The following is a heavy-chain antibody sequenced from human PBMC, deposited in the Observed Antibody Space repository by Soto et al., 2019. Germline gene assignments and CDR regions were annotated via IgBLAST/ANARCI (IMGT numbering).Heavy chain of an antibody. Sequence: QITLKESGPTLVKPTQTLTLTCTFSGFSLSTSGVGVGWIRQPPGKALEWLALIYWNDDKRYSPSLKSRLTIPKDTSKNQVVLTMTNMDPVDTATYYCARDSRVRYSSGWYSDYWGQGTLVTVSS. CDR2: IYWNDDK. V-gene: IGHV2-5*01. CDR1: GFSLSTSGVG. D-gene: IGHD6-19*01. CDR3: ARDSRVRYSSGWYSDY. J-gene: IGHJ4*02.